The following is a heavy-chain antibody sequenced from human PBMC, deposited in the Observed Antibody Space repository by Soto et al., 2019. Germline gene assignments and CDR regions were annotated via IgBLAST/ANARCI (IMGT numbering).Heavy chain of an antibody. CDR3: ARESYYDSSGYYPDYGVDV. Sequence: SETLSLTCAVSGGSISSSNWWSWVRQPPGKGLEWIGEIYHSGSTYYNPSLKSRVTISVDTSKNQFSLKLSSVTAADTAVYYCARESYYDSSGYYPDYGVDVWGQGTTVTVSS. V-gene: IGHV4-4*02. D-gene: IGHD3-22*01. CDR1: GGSISSSNW. CDR2: IYHSGST. J-gene: IGHJ6*02.